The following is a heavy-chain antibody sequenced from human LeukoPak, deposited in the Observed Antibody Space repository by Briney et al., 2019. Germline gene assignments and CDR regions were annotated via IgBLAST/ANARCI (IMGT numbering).Heavy chain of an antibody. Sequence: GGSLRLSCAASGFTFSSYTMSWVRQAPGKGLEWVSAISGSGGSTYYADSVKGRFTISRDNSKNTLYLQMNSLRAEDTAVFYCAKDRDDYVWGSYLGAFDIWGQGTMVTVSS. CDR1: GFTFSSYT. CDR2: ISGSGGST. V-gene: IGHV3-23*01. CDR3: AKDRDDYVWGSYLGAFDI. D-gene: IGHD3-16*01. J-gene: IGHJ3*02.